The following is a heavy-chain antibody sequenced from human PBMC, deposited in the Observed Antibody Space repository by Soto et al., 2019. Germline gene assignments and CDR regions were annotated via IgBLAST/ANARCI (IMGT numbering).Heavy chain of an antibody. CDR3: ARVYGSGSYSPNYFDY. J-gene: IGHJ4*02. Sequence: ASVKVSCKASGYTFTSYDINWVRQATGQGLEWMGWMNPNSGNTGYAQKFQGGVTMTRNTSISTAYMELSSLRSEDTAVYYCARVYGSGSYSPNYFDYWGQGTLVTVSS. CDR1: GYTFTSYD. D-gene: IGHD3-10*01. CDR2: MNPNSGNT. V-gene: IGHV1-8*01.